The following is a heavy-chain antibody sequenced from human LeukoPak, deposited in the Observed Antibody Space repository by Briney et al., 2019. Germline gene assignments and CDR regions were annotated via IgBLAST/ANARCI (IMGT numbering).Heavy chain of an antibody. CDR2: IYHSGST. CDR3: AREPGYYDSSGYYFPYYFDY. D-gene: IGHD3-22*01. Sequence: XETLSLTCTVSGGSISSSSYYWGWIRQPPGKGLEWIGSIYHSGSTYYNPSLKSRVTISVDTSKNQFSLKLSSVTAADTAVYYCAREPGYYDSSGYYFPYYFDYWGQGTLVTVSS. CDR1: GGSISSSSYY. V-gene: IGHV4-39*07. J-gene: IGHJ4*02.